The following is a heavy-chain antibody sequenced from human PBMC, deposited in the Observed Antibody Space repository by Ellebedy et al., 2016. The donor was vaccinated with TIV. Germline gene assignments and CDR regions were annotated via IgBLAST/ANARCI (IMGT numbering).Heavy chain of an antibody. D-gene: IGHD3-10*01. V-gene: IGHV1-8*01. J-gene: IGHJ5*02. CDR1: GYTFTNYD. CDR3: ARGITSGEWFDP. Sequence: AASVKVSCKASGYTFTNYDINWVRQATGQGLEWMGWMNSHNGNTGYAQKFQGRVTMTRDTSISTAYMELTSLTSEDTAVYYCARGITSGEWFDPWGQGTLVTVSS. CDR2: MNSHNGNT.